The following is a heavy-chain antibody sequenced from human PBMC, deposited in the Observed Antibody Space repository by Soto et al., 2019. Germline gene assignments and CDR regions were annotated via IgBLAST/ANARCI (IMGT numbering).Heavy chain of an antibody. D-gene: IGHD5-18*01. CDR1: GYTFTSYA. CDR3: ARDQPYSYGFGEVPPLDYYYGMDV. Sequence: GASVKVSCKASGYTFTSYAMHWVRQAPGQRLEWMGWINAGNGNTKYSQKFQGRVTITRDTSASTVYMELSSLRSEDTAVYYCARDQPYSYGFGEVPPLDYYYGMDVWGQGTTVTVSS. V-gene: IGHV1-3*01. CDR2: INAGNGNT. J-gene: IGHJ6*02.